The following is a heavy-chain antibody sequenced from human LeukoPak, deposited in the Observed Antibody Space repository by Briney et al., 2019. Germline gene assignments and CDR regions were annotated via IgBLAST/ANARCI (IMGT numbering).Heavy chain of an antibody. CDR1: GGPISSSSYY. CDR2: IYYSGST. Sequence: SETLSLTCTVSGGPISSSSYYWGWIRQPPGKGLEWIGSIYYSGSTYYNPSLKSRVTISVDTSKNQFSLKLSSVTAADTAVYYCARRLGGAFDIWGQGTMVTVSS. D-gene: IGHD1-26*01. CDR3: ARRLGGAFDI. J-gene: IGHJ3*02. V-gene: IGHV4-39*01.